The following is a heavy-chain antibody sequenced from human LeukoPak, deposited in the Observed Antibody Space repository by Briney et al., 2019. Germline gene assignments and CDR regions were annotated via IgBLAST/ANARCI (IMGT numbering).Heavy chain of an antibody. D-gene: IGHD3-22*01. CDR3: AREVADYDSSGYYSSGDWFDP. Sequence: SETLSLTCAVYGGSFSGYYWSWIRQPPGKGLEWIGQISGSGRTNYNPSLKSRLTMSANTSENQFSLKLSSVTAADTAVYYCAREVADYDSSGYYSSGDWFDPWGQGTLVTVSS. V-gene: IGHV4-34*01. CDR1: GGSFSGYY. CDR2: ISGSGRT. J-gene: IGHJ5*02.